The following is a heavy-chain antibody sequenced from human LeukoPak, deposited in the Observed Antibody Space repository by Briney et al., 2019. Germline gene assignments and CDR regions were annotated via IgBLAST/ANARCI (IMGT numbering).Heavy chain of an antibody. Sequence: GGSLRLSCAASGFTFSSYWMSWVRQAPGKGLEWVSAISGSGGSTYYADSVKGRFTISRDNSKNTLYLQMNSLRAEDTAVYYCAKVRGWWTTGDAFDIWGQGTMVTVSS. CDR1: GFTFSSYW. D-gene: IGHD2-15*01. CDR2: ISGSGGST. CDR3: AKVRGWWTTGDAFDI. J-gene: IGHJ3*02. V-gene: IGHV3-23*01.